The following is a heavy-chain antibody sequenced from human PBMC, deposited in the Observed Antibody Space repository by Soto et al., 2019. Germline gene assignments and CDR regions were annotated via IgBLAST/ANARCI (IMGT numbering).Heavy chain of an antibody. Sequence: QVQLVQSGGEVRKPGASVKVSCKASGDTITNYGISWVRQAPGQGLERMGWISFYNGNTKYGQNLQGRVTLTTDTSTSTAYMELRSLRSDDTAVYYCASATSIAVAGKVSWGQGTLVTVSS. CDR2: ISFYNGNT. J-gene: IGHJ4*02. CDR1: GDTITNYG. CDR3: ASATSIAVAGKVS. D-gene: IGHD6-19*01. V-gene: IGHV1-18*01.